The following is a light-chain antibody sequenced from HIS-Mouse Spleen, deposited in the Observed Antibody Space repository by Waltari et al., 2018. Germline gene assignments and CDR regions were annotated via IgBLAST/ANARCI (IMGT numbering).Light chain of an antibody. CDR3: QVWDSSSDHVV. CDR2: DDS. J-gene: IGLJ2*01. Sequence: SYVLTQPPSVAASPGMTARITCGRNNIGSKSVNLYQQKPGQAPVLVVYDDSDRPSGIPERFSGSNSGNTATLTISRVEAGDEADYYCQVWDSSSDHVVFGGGTKLTVL. V-gene: IGLV3-21*03. CDR1: NIGSKS.